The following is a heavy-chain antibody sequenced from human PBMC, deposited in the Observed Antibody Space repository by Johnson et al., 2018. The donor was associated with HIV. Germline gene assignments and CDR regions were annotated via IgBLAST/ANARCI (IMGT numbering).Heavy chain of an antibody. CDR3: ARDVAATMIVVGGAYDAFDI. V-gene: IGHV3-13*05. D-gene: IGHD3-22*01. CDR2: LGTAGDP. J-gene: IGHJ3*02. Sequence: VQLVESGGGLVQPGGSLRLSCAASGFTFSSYDRHWVRQATGKGLEWVSALGTAGDPYYADYFQGRVTISSTNSKNTLYLQLNSLRAEDTAVYYCARDVAATMIVVGGAYDAFDILGQGTMVTVSS. CDR1: GFTFSSYD.